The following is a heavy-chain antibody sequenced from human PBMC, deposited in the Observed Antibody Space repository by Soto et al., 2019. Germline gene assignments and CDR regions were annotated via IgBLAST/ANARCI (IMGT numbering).Heavy chain of an antibody. CDR3: ATRYFDWLPNYYGMDV. CDR2: IYSGGST. J-gene: IGHJ6*02. D-gene: IGHD3-9*01. CDR1: GFTVSSNY. V-gene: IGHV3-53*01. Sequence: EVQLVESGGGLIQPGGSLRLSCAASGFTVSSNYMSWVRQAPGKGLEWVSDIYSGGSTYYADSVKGRFTISRDNSKNTLYLQMNSLRAEDTAVYYCATRYFDWLPNYYGMDVWGQGTTVTVSS.